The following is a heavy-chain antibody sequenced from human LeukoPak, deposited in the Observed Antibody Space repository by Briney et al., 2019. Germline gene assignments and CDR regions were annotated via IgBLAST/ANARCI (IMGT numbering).Heavy chain of an antibody. CDR2: INPNGGGT. CDR1: GYTFTAYY. V-gene: IGHV1-2*02. Sequence: ASVKVSCKASGYTFTAYYIHWVRQAPGQGLEWMGWINPNGGGTNYAQKFQGRVAMTRDTASNTAYMELNRLRSDDTADYYCARGRPSTGRWYFYWGQGTLVTVSS. CDR3: ARGRPSTGRWYFY. J-gene: IGHJ4*02. D-gene: IGHD1-1*01.